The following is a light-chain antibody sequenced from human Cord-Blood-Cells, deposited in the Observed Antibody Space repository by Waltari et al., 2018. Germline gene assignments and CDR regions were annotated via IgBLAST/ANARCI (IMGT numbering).Light chain of an antibody. V-gene: IGLV2-14*03. CDR2: DVS. CDR1: RSDVGGSHY. Sequence: QPALPQPASVSGSPGQSTTISCPGTRSDVGGSHYVLWYQQRPGKDPKLMLYDVSNRHSGVSNRFSGSKSGNTASLTISGLQAEDEADYYCSSYTSSSTLVVFGTGTKVTVL. J-gene: IGLJ1*01. CDR3: SSYTSSSTLVV.